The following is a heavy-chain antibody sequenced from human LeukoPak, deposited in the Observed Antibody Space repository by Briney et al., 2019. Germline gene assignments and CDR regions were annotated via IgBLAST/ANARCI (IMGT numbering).Heavy chain of an antibody. CDR2: INHSGST. CDR3: ARGYDSSGYHPAGLDY. V-gene: IGHV4-34*01. CDR1: GGSFSGYY. J-gene: IGHJ4*02. Sequence: SETLSLTCAVYGGSFSGYYWSWIRQPPGKGLEWIGEINHSGSTNYNPSLKSRVTISEDTSKNQFSLKLSSVTAADTAVYYCARGYDSSGYHPAGLDYWGQGTLVTVSS. D-gene: IGHD3-22*01.